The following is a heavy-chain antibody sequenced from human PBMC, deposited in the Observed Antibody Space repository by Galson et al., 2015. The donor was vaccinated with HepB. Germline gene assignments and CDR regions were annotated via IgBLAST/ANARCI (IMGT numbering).Heavy chain of an antibody. J-gene: IGHJ4*02. V-gene: IGHV3-48*02. CDR2: ISSSSRNI. CDR3: ARDLADITGYHYADY. D-gene: IGHD3-22*01. Sequence: SLRLSCAASGFIFSTNSMNWVRQAPGKGLEWVSHISSSSRNIYYADSVKGRFTISRDNGKNSLYLQMNSLRDEDTAVYYCARDLADITGYHYADYWGQGTLVTVSS. CDR1: GFIFSTNS.